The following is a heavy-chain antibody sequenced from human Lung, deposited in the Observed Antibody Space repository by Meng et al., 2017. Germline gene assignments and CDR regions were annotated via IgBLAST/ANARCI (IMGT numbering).Heavy chain of an antibody. Sequence: EVALGGPGGGVVQPGGSLRLSCAASGFTFSTHWMHWVRQAPGKGLEWVSRITGDGSSTIYADSVQGRFTMSRDNAKNTLSLQMNSLRAEDTAVYYCARGGVTTDDWGQGTLVTVSS. CDR2: ITGDGSST. D-gene: IGHD4-17*01. CDR3: ARGGVTTDD. V-gene: IGHV3-74*02. J-gene: IGHJ4*02. CDR1: GFTFSTHW.